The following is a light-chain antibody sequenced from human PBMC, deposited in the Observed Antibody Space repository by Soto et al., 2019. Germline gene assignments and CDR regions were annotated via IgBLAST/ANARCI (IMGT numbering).Light chain of an antibody. V-gene: IGKV3-15*01. CDR1: QSVSSN. CDR2: DAS. CDR3: QQYNNWPPYT. J-gene: IGKJ2*01. Sequence: EIEMMQSPATLSVSPGERVTLSCRASQSVSSNLAWYQQKLGQAPRLLIYDASTRATGIPARFSGSGSGTDFTLTISSLQSQDFAVYFCQQYNNWPPYTFGQGTKLEIK.